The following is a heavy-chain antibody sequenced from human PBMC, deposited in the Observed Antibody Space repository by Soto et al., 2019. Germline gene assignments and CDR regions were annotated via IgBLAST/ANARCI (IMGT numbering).Heavy chain of an antibody. CDR1: GFTFSDYY. D-gene: IGHD1-1*01. V-gene: IGHV3-11*06. J-gene: IGHJ6*02. Sequence: QVQLVESGGGLVKPGGSLRLSCAASGFTFSDYYMSWIRQAPGKGLEWVSYISSSSSYTNYADSVKGRFTISRDNAKNSLYLQMNSLRAEDTAVYYCASSRYRSYYNDYGMDVWGQGTTVTVSS. CDR2: ISSSSSYT. CDR3: ASSRYRSYYNDYGMDV.